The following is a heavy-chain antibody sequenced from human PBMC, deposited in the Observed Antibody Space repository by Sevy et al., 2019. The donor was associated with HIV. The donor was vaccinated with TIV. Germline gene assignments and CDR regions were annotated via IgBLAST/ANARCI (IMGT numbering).Heavy chain of an antibody. CDR2: IYPGDSDT. V-gene: IGHV5-51*01. D-gene: IGHD3-22*01. Sequence: GESLKISCKGSGYSFTSYWIGWVRQMPGKGLEWMGIIYPGDSDTRYSPSFQGQFTISADKSISTAYLQWSGLKASDTAMYYCARRDSITMIVGWFGPWGQGTLVTVSS. CDR3: ARRDSITMIVGWFGP. J-gene: IGHJ5*02. CDR1: GYSFTSYW.